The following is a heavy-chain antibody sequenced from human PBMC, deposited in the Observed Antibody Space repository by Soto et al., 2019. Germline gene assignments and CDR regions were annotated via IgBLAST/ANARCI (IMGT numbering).Heavy chain of an antibody. D-gene: IGHD1-7*01. Sequence: GGSLRLSCGASGFTVSSNYMSWVRQAPGKGLEWVSVIYSGGSTYYADSVKGRFTISRDNSKNTLYLQMNSLRAEDTAVYYCARGSIGITGTAEYFQHWGQGTLVTVSS. CDR2: IYSGGST. CDR3: ARGSIGITGTAEYFQH. J-gene: IGHJ1*01. CDR1: GFTVSSNY. V-gene: IGHV3-53*01.